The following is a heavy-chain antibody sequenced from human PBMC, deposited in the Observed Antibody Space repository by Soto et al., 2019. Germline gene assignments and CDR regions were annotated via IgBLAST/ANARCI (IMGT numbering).Heavy chain of an antibody. CDR1: GGTFSSYA. Sequence: SVKVSCKASGGTFSSYAISWVRQAPGQGLEWVGGIIPIFGTANYAQKFQGRVTITADESTSTAYMELSSLRSEDTAVYYCARAEYGSGSHRGWDVWGQGTTVTVSS. V-gene: IGHV1-69*13. D-gene: IGHD3-10*01. CDR3: ARAEYGSGSHRGWDV. J-gene: IGHJ6*02. CDR2: IIPIFGTA.